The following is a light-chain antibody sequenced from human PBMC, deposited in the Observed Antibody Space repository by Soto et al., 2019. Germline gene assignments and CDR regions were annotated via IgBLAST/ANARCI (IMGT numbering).Light chain of an antibody. J-gene: IGLJ2*01. CDR2: DVS. V-gene: IGLV2-11*01. CDR1: SSDVGGYTY. Sequence: QSALTQPRSVSGSPGQSVTISCTGTSSDVGGYTYVSWYQQHPGKAPKFMIYDVSQRPSGVPDRFSGSKSGNTASLTISGLQAEDEADYYCCSYAGSYTLVFGGGTKLTVL. CDR3: CSYAGSYTLV.